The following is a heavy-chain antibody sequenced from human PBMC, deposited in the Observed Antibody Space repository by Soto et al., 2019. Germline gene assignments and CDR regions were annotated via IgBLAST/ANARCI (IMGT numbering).Heavy chain of an antibody. D-gene: IGHD3-10*01. Sequence: QVQLVQSGTEVKKPGSSVKVSCEASGGTFSSYAISWVRQAPGQGLEWMGGIIPIFGTTNYAQRFQGRVSITADESTSTTYMELSSLRSEDTAVYYCAGSYKYGSGTFDAFDIWGQGTLVTVSS. CDR2: IIPIFGTT. V-gene: IGHV1-69*01. CDR1: GGTFSSYA. CDR3: AGSYKYGSGTFDAFDI. J-gene: IGHJ3*02.